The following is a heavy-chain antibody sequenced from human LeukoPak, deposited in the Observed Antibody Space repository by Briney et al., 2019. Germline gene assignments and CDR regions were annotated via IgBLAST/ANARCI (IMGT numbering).Heavy chain of an antibody. CDR3: ARDESLNRNWFDP. J-gene: IGHJ5*02. CDR1: GGSISSSSYY. V-gene: IGHV4-39*02. D-gene: IGHD2/OR15-2a*01. CDR2: IYYSGST. Sequence: SETLSLTCTVSGGSISSSSYYWGWIRQPPGKGLEWIGSIYYSGSTYYNPSLKSRVTISVDTSKDQFSLKLSSVTAADTAVYYCARDESLNRNWFDPWGQGTLVTVSS.